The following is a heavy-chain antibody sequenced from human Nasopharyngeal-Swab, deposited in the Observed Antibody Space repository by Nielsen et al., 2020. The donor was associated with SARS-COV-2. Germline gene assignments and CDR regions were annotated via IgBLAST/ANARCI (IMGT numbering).Heavy chain of an antibody. CDR2: IVPILGIV. J-gene: IGHJ4*02. CDR3: ARDQEMATAAYSD. CDR1: GGTFKTFS. D-gene: IGHD5-24*01. V-gene: IGHV1-69*04. Sequence: SVKVSCKASGGTFKTFSINWVRQAPGQGLQWMGRIVPILGIVNYAQRFQGRVTFTADESTSTAYMDLSSLRSDDTAVYYCARDQEMATAAYSDWGQGTLVTVS.